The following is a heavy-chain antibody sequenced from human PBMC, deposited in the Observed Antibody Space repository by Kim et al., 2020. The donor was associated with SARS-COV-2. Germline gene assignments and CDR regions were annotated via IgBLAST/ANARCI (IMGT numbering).Heavy chain of an antibody. Sequence: YSPSFQGQVTISADKSISTAYLQWSSLKASDTAMYYCARLQVAGTYYFDYWGQGTLVTVSS. D-gene: IGHD6-19*01. V-gene: IGHV5-51*01. J-gene: IGHJ4*02. CDR3: ARLQVAGTYYFDY.